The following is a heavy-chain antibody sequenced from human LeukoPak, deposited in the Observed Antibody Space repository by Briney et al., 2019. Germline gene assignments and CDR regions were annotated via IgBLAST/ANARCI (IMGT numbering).Heavy chain of an antibody. D-gene: IGHD5-12*01. CDR1: GFTLSSYA. CDR3: TRHKPNNGYGNFDY. J-gene: IGHJ4*02. Sequence: GGSLRLSCAASGFTLSSYAMSWVRQAPGKGLEWVSAISDTGNTYHADSVKGRFTISRDSSKNTLFLQMNSLKTEDTAVYYCTRHKPNNGYGNFDYWGQGTLVTVSS. CDR2: ISDTGNT. V-gene: IGHV3-23*01.